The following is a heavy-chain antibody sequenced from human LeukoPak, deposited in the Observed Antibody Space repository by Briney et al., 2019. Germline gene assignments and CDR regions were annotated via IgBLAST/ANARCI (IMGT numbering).Heavy chain of an antibody. Sequence: GGSLRLSCAASGFTFSSYSMNWVRQAPGKGREWFSSISSSSSYIYYADSVKGRFTISRDNAKNSLYLQMNSLRAEDTAVYYCARDRCSSTSCYVTYWGQGTLVTVSS. D-gene: IGHD2-2*01. CDR3: ARDRCSSTSCYVTY. V-gene: IGHV3-21*01. J-gene: IGHJ4*02. CDR1: GFTFSSYS. CDR2: ISSSSSYI.